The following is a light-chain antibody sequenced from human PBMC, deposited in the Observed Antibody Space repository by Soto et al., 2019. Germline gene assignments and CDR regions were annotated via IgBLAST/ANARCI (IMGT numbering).Light chain of an antibody. CDR1: QSVLFTSNNKNY. V-gene: IGKV4-1*01. Sequence: DILMTQSPASLAVSLGERATIKCKSSQSVLFTSNNKNYLGWFQQKPRQPPKLPLSWASTRESGVPDRFSGSGSGTDFTLTISSLQAEDVAVYYCQQYYTTPLTFGGGTKVDIK. CDR2: WAS. J-gene: IGKJ4*01. CDR3: QQYYTTPLT.